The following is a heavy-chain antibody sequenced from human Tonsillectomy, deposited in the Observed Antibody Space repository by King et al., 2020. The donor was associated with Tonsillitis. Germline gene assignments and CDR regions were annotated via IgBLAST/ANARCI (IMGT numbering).Heavy chain of an antibody. CDR1: GFIFSNYY. CDR2: IRHDGSDT. CDR3: ATGSSGRDAYPDY. V-gene: IGHV3-7*01. J-gene: IGHJ4*02. Sequence: VQLVESGGGLVQPGGSLRLSCAASGFIFSNYYMSWVRQATGKGLEWVANIRHDGSDTGYVDSVKGRFTISRDNAKNSVYLQMNSLRAEDTAVYYCATGSSGRDAYPDYWGQGTLVTVSS. D-gene: IGHD5-24*01.